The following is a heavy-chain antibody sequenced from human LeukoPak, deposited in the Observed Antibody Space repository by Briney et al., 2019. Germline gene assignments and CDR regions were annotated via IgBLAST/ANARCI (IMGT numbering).Heavy chain of an antibody. V-gene: IGHV3-53*01. CDR2: IYSGDST. D-gene: IGHD3-10*01. CDR3: GRMIRGVTNHFDY. J-gene: IGHJ4*01. CDR1: GFTVSSNY. Sequence: GGSLRLSCAASGFTVSSNYMSWVRQPPGKGLEWVSVIYSGDSTYYADSVKGRFTISRDNSKNTLYLQMNSLRAEDTAVNYCGRMIRGVTNHFDYWGHGTLVTVSS.